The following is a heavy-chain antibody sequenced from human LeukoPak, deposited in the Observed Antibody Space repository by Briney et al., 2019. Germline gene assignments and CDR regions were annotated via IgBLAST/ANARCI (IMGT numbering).Heavy chain of an antibody. J-gene: IGHJ4*02. CDR2: IYTSGST. CDR3: ARLKQLDIDY. Sequence: SETLSLTCTVSGGSISSYYWSWIRQPAGRGLEWIGRIYTSGSTNYNPSLKSRVTISIDKSKNQFSLKLTSVTAADTAVYYCARLKQLDIDYWGQGTLVTVSS. D-gene: IGHD6-6*01. CDR1: GGSISSYY. V-gene: IGHV4-4*07.